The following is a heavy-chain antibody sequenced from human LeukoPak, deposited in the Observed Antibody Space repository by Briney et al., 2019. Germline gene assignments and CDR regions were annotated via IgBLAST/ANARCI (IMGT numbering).Heavy chain of an antibody. CDR2: ISGSGGST. D-gene: IGHD3-3*01. CDR3: AKERKYYDFRSGYPLGYYMDV. CDR1: GFTFSSYA. Sequence: GGSLRLSCAASGFTFSSYAMSWVRQAPGKGLEWVSAISGSGGSTYYADSVKGRFTISRDNSKNTLYLQMNSLRAEDTAVYYCAKERKYYDFRSGYPLGYYMDVWGKGTTVTVSS. J-gene: IGHJ6*03. V-gene: IGHV3-23*01.